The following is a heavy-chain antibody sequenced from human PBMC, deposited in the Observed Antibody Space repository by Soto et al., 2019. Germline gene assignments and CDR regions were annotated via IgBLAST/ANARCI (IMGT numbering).Heavy chain of an antibody. D-gene: IGHD2-2*01. J-gene: IGHJ5*02. CDR3: VRDSARIVVVAPVHGDSWFDP. CDR2: ISGSGDNI. Sequence: QVQLVESGGGVVKPAGSLRLSCAASGFAFSDYFMSWIRQAPGKGLEWVSFISGSGDNIKYADSVKGRFTISRDNAKNLLYLQMNSLRDEDTAVYYCVRDSARIVVVAPVHGDSWFDPWGQGTLVTVSA. V-gene: IGHV3-11*04. CDR1: GFAFSDYF.